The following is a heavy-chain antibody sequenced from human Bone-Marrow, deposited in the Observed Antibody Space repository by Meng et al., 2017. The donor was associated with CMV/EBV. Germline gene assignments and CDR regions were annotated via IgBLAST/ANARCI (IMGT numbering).Heavy chain of an antibody. V-gene: IGHV1-18*01. CDR3: ARVSGVVIRLYWYFDL. CDR1: GYTFTSYD. J-gene: IGHJ2*01. CDR2: ISAYNGNT. D-gene: IGHD3-3*01. Sequence: ASVKVSCKASGYTFTSYDINWVRQATGQGLEWMGWISAYNGNTNYAQKLQGRVTMTTDTSTSTAYMELRSLRSDDTAVYYCARVSGVVIRLYWYFDLWGRGTLVTVSS.